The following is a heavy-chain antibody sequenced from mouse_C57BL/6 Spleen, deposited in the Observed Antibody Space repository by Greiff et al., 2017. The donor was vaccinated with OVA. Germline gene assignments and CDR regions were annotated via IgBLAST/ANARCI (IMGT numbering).Heavy chain of an antibody. V-gene: IGHV1-64*01. J-gene: IGHJ3*01. CDR2: IHPNSGST. CDR1: GYTFTSYW. D-gene: IGHD1-1*02. Sequence: QVQLQQPGAELVKPGASVKLSCKASGYTFTSYWMHWVKQRPGQGLEWIGMIHPNSGSTNYNEKFKSKATLTVDKSSSTAYMQLSSLTSEDSAVYYCARTGVGSAWFAYWGKGTLVTVSA. CDR3: ARTGVGSAWFAY.